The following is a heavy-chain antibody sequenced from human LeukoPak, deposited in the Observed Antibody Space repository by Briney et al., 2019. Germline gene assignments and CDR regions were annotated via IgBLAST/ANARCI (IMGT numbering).Heavy chain of an antibody. D-gene: IGHD1-26*01. CDR2: IFGSGSS. Sequence: SETLSLTCTVSGGSLSDYYWSWIPQPPGEGLEWIGWIFGSGSSNYNPALKSRLTLSVDTSKDQFSLKLTSATAAETAVYYCAREKDTGSNHAKIRYDIWGQGTMVSVSS. J-gene: IGHJ3*02. V-gene: IGHV4-59*01. CDR1: GGSLSDYY. CDR3: AREKDTGSNHAKIRYDI.